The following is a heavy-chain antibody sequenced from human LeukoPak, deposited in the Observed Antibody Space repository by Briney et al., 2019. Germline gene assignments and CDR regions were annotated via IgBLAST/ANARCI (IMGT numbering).Heavy chain of an antibody. Sequence: SETLSLTCTVSGGSISSHYWSWIRQPAGKGLEWIGRIYSSGATTYNPSLKSRVTMSVDTAKNQVSLRLSSVTAADTAVYYCARDSGTTGEVKFDPWGQGSLVTVSS. V-gene: IGHV4-4*07. CDR3: ARDSGTTGEVKFDP. J-gene: IGHJ5*02. CDR2: IYSSGAT. CDR1: GGSISSHY. D-gene: IGHD3-10*01.